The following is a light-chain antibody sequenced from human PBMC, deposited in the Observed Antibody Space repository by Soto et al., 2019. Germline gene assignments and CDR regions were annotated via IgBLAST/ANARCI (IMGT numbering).Light chain of an antibody. Sequence: QSALTQPASVSGSPGQSITISCTGTSSDIGVYNYVSWYQQHPGKAPKLVICEVSNRPSGVSSRFSGSKSGNTASLTISGLQAEDEADYYCCSYAGSYTYVVFGGGTQLTVL. V-gene: IGLV2-14*01. CDR1: SSDIGVYNY. CDR3: CSYAGSYTYVV. CDR2: EVS. J-gene: IGLJ2*01.